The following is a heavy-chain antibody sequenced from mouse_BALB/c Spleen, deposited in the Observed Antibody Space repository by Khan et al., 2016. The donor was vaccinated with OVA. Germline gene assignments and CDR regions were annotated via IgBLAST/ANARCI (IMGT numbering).Heavy chain of an antibody. D-gene: IGHD1-2*01. CDR2: IWGDGNT. V-gene: IGHV2-3*01. Sequence: QMQLEESGPGLVAPSQSLSITCTVSGFSLTNYGVNWVRQPPGEGLEWLGVIWGDGNTNSHSALISRLSITKDNSTSQVFLQLNNLPTDDTTTSYCDRCTTAARNYYTMDYWGQGTSVTVSS. CDR1: GFSLTNYG. CDR3: DRCTTAARNYYTMDY. J-gene: IGHJ4*01.